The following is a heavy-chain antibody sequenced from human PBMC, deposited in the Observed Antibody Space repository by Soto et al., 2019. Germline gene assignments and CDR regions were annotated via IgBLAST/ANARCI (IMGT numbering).Heavy chain of an antibody. CDR1: GGSISSYY. J-gene: IGHJ3*02. D-gene: IGHD5-18*01. V-gene: IGHV4-59*08. Sequence: SETLSLTCTVSGGSISSYYWSWIRQPPGKGLEWIGYIYYSGSTNYNPSLKSRVTISVDTSKNQFSLKLSSVTAADTAVYYCARKIESGYSYGFPILDAFDIWGQGTMVTVS. CDR3: ARKIESGYSYGFPILDAFDI. CDR2: IYYSGST.